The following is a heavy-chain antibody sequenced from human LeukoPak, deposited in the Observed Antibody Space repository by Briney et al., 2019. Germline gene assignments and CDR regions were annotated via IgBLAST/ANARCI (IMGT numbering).Heavy chain of an antibody. J-gene: IGHJ3*02. D-gene: IGHD4-23*01. CDR1: GYTFTAYY. V-gene: IGHV1-2*02. CDR2: INPHSGGA. Sequence: GASMKVSCKASGYTFTAYYINWVRQAPGQGLEWMGWINPHSGGAVYAQGFQGRVTMTRDTSISTAYMELSRLRSDDTAVYYCARFEDYGGNRDVFDIWGQGTMVTVSS. CDR3: ARFEDYGGNRDVFDI.